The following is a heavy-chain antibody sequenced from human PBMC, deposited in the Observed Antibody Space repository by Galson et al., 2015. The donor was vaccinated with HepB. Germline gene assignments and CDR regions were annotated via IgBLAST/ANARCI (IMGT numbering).Heavy chain of an antibody. V-gene: IGHV3-30*04. CDR2: ISYDGSNN. CDR3: ARVKAYYYDSSGYLADY. D-gene: IGHD3-22*01. CDR1: GFTFSSYA. J-gene: IGHJ4*02. Sequence: SLRLSCAASGFTFSSYAMHWVRQAPGKGLEWVEVISYDGSNNYYADYVKGRFNISRDNYKNTLYLQMNSLRAEDTAVYYSARVKAYYYDSSGYLADYWGQGTLVTVSS.